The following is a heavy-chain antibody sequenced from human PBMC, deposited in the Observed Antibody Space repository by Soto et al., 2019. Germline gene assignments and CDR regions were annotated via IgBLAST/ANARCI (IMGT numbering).Heavy chain of an antibody. CDR1: GGSISSYY. Sequence: QVQLQESGPGLVKPSETLSLTCTVSGGSISSYYWSWIRQPPGKGLEWIGYIYYRRSTNYNPSLKSRVTISVDTSRNQFSLKMSSVTAADTAVYYCAREVDTSSFDYWGQGPLVTVSS. CDR3: AREVDTSSFDY. CDR2: IYYRRST. D-gene: IGHD2-15*01. V-gene: IGHV4-59*01. J-gene: IGHJ4*02.